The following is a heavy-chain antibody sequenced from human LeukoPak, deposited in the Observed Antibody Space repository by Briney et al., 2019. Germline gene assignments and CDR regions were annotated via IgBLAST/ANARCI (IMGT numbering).Heavy chain of an antibody. CDR2: IQYDGTNK. CDR1: GFTFSSYV. Sequence: PGGSLRLSCAASGFTFSSYVMRWVRQAPGKGLEWVTFIQYDGTNKYYADSVKGRFTVSRDNSKNTLYLQMNSLRAEDTAVYYCAKMKYQLLSYFDYWGQGTLVTVSS. J-gene: IGHJ4*02. D-gene: IGHD2-2*01. V-gene: IGHV3-30*02. CDR3: AKMKYQLLSYFDY.